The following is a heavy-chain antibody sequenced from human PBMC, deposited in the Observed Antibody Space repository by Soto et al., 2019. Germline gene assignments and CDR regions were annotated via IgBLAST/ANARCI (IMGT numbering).Heavy chain of an antibody. CDR1: GGSISSGGYY. V-gene: IGHV4-31*03. CDR3: ARGAGLWFGELLGYYGMDV. D-gene: IGHD3-10*01. J-gene: IGHJ6*02. Sequence: SETLSLSCTVSGGSISSGGYYWSWIRQHPGKGLEWIGYIYYSGSTYYNPSLKSRVTISVDTSKNQFSLKLSSVTAADTAVYYCARGAGLWFGELLGYYGMDVWGQGTTVTVS. CDR2: IYYSGST.